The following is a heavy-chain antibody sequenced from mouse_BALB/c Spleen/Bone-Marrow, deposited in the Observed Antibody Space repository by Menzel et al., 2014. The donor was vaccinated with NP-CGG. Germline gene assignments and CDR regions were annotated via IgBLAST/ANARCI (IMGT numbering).Heavy chain of an antibody. CDR3: ATMITDWYFDV. V-gene: IGHV14-3*02. CDR2: FDPANGNP. D-gene: IGHD2-4*01. Sequence: EVQVVESGAELVKPGASVKLSCTASGFNFKDTYMHWVKQRPEQGLEWIGRFDPANGNPKYDPKFQGKATITADTSSNTAYLQLSSLTSEDTAVYYCATMITDWYFDVWGAGTTVTVSS. CDR1: GFNFKDTY. J-gene: IGHJ1*01.